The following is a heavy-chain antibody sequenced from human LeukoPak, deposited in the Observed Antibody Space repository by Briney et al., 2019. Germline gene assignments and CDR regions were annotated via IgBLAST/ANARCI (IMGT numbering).Heavy chain of an antibody. D-gene: IGHD3-10*01. V-gene: IGHV3-48*04. CDR3: ATYGSGSGTFFDS. Sequence: QSGGSPRLSCAASGFTFSSYSMNWVRQAPGKGLEWVSYISSSSSTIYYADSVKGRFTISRDNAKNSLYLQMNSLRAEDTALYFCATYGSGSGTFFDSWGQGTLVTVSS. J-gene: IGHJ4*01. CDR2: ISSSSSTI. CDR1: GFTFSSYS.